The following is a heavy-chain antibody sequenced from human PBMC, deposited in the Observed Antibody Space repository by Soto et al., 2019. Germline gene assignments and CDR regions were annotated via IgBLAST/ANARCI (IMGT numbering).Heavy chain of an antibody. CDR3: ARGNGSVVVPAGQYNWFDP. J-gene: IGHJ5*02. V-gene: IGHV1-8*01. D-gene: IGHD2-2*01. CDR2: MNPNSGNT. Sequence: ASVKVSCKASGYTFTSYDISWVRQATGQGLEWMGWMNPNSGNTGYAQKFQGRVTMTRNTSISTAYMELSSLRSEDTAVYYCARGNGSVVVPAGQYNWFDPWGQGTLVTVSS. CDR1: GYTFTSYD.